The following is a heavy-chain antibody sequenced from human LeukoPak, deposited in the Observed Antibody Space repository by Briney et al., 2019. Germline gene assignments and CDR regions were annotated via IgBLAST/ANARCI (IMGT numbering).Heavy chain of an antibody. CDR2: IQNDGSIK. J-gene: IGHJ4*02. Sequence: AGSLRLSCVASGSTFRRYGMHWVRQAPGKGLEWVALIQNDGSIKSYGDSVRGRFTISRDNSENSMWLQMNSLRAEDTAVYYCATENSGAYFGSLGSWGQGTLVIVSS. CDR1: GSTFRRYG. D-gene: IGHD1-26*01. CDR3: ATENSGAYFGSLGS. V-gene: IGHV3-30*02.